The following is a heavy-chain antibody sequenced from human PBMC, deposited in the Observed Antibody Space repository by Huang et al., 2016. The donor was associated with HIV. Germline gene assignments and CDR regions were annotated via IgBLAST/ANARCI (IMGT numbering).Heavy chain of an antibody. CDR3: AAGYDTYYDI. V-gene: IGHV1-24*01. CDR2: FAPAHGET. J-gene: IGHJ3*02. Sequence: QVQLVPSGAEVKKPGASVKVSCKVYGYTLTELSIHWVGQAPGKGLEWMGGFAPAHGETIYAQNIQGRVTMTEDTSTDTAYMELHSLRPEDTAVYYCAAGYDTYYDIWGQGTMVIASS. CDR1: GYTLTELS. D-gene: IGHD2-21*01.